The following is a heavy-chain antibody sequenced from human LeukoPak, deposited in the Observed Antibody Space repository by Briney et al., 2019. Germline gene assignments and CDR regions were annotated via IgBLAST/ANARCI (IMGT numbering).Heavy chain of an antibody. D-gene: IGHD3-22*01. V-gene: IGHV4-61*02. CDR1: GGSISSGSYY. CDR2: IYTSGST. J-gene: IGHJ3*02. Sequence: PSETLSLTCTVSGGSISSGSYYWSWIRQPAGKGLEWIGRIYTSGSTNYNPSLKSRVTIPVDTSKNQFSLKLSSVTAADTAVYYCARLRITMIVVVSADAFDIWGQGTMVTVSS. CDR3: ARLRITMIVVVSADAFDI.